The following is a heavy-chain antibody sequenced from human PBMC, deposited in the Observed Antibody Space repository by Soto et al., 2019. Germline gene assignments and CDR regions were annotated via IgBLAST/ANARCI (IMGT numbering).Heavy chain of an antibody. Sequence: PSETLSLTCAVSGASISGGNWWSWVRQPPEKGLEWIGEIWHSGSTNYNPSLRSRVTISVDKSKNQFSLKLSSVTAADTAVYYCAKIGVPDYFDYWGLGSLVTVSS. V-gene: IGHV4-4*02. J-gene: IGHJ4*02. CDR3: AKIGVPDYFDY. CDR1: GASISGGNW. CDR2: IWHSGST.